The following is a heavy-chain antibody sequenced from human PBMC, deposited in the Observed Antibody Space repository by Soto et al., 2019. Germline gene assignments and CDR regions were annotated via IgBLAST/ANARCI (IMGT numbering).Heavy chain of an antibody. V-gene: IGHV4-59*01. CDR1: GVSISSYY. J-gene: IGHJ5*02. D-gene: IGHD3-22*01. CDR2: IYYTGRT. CDR3: ARDREYYDSSGYTRRMGWFDP. Sequence: SETLSLTCTVSGVSISSYYWSWIRQPPGKGLEWIGYIYYTGRTNYNPSLKSRVTISVDTSKNQFSLKMSSVTAADTAVYYCARDREYYDSSGYTRRMGWFDPWGQGTLVNVSS.